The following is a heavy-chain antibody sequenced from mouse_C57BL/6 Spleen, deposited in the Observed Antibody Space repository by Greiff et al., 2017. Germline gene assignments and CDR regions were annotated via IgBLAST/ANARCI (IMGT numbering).Heavy chain of an antibody. D-gene: IGHD2-3*01. Sequence: EVQLQQSGAELVKPGASVKLSCTASGFNIKDYYMHWVKQRTEQGLEWIGRIDPEDGETKYAQKFQGKATITADTSSNPAYLQLSSLTSEDTAVYYGALYDGYFDYWGQGTTLTVSS. CDR3: ALYDGYFDY. CDR1: GFNIKDYY. V-gene: IGHV14-2*01. J-gene: IGHJ2*01. CDR2: IDPEDGET.